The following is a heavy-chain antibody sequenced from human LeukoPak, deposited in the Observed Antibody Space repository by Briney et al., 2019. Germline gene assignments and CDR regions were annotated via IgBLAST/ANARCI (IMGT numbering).Heavy chain of an antibody. Sequence: GGSLRLSCAASGFTFSSYGMHWVRQAPGKGLEWVAVISYDGSNKYYADSVKGRFTISRDNSKNTLYLQMNSLRAEDTAVYYCAKKTRGSIAAAGIDYWGQGTLVTVSS. CDR3: AKKTRGSIAAAGIDY. CDR2: ISYDGSNK. D-gene: IGHD6-13*01. CDR1: GFTFSSYG. V-gene: IGHV3-30*18. J-gene: IGHJ4*02.